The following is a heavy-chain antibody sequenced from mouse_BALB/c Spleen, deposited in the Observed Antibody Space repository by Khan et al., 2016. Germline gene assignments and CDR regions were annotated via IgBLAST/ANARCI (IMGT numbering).Heavy chain of an antibody. CDR1: GFSLTSYG. Sequence: VQLQESGPGLVAPSQSLSITCTVSGFSLTSYGVSWVRQPPGKGLEWLGVIWGDGSTNYHPALISRLSISKDNSKSQVFLKLNSLQTDDTATYYGAKPGGNYDYYARDYWGQGTSVTVSS. D-gene: IGHD2-1*01. V-gene: IGHV2-3*01. CDR3: AKPGGNYDYYARDY. CDR2: IWGDGST. J-gene: IGHJ4*01.